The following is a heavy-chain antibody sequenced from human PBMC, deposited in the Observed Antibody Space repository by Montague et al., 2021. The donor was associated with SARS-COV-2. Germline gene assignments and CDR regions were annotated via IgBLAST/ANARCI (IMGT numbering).Heavy chain of an antibody. Sequence: SLRLSCAASGFTFGDYAMHWVRQAPGKGLEWVSGISWNSGSIGYADSVKGRFTISRDNAKNSLYLQMNSLRAEDTALYYCAPSYDFWSGYLPYWGRGTLVTVSS. D-gene: IGHD3-3*01. CDR2: ISWNSGSI. CDR3: APSYDFWSGYLPY. CDR1: GFTFGDYA. V-gene: IGHV3-9*01. J-gene: IGHJ4*02.